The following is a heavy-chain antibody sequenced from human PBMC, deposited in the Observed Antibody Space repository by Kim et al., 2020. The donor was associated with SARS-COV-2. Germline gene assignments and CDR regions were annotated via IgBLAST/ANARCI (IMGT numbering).Heavy chain of an antibody. CDR1: GGTFSSYA. Sequence: SVKVSCKASGGTFSSYAISWVRQAPGQGLEWMGGIIPIFGTANYAQKFQGRVTFTADESTSTAYMELSSLRSEDTAVYYCARDLFIAAAGPLFDYWGQGTLVTVSS. D-gene: IGHD6-13*01. CDR2: IIPIFGTA. V-gene: IGHV1-69*13. J-gene: IGHJ4*02. CDR3: ARDLFIAAAGPLFDY.